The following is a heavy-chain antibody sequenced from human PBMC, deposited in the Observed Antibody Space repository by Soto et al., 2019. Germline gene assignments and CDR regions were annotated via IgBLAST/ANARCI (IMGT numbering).Heavy chain of an antibody. CDR2: IYPGDSDT. J-gene: IGHJ3*02. Sequence: GESLKISCKGSGYSFTTYWLAWVRQMPGKGLEYMGIIYPGDSDTRYSPSFQGQVTISADKSISTTYLQWTSLKASDTAIYYCARPRVYTPGLEDPFDIWGQGTMVTV. CDR3: ARPRVYTPGLEDPFDI. D-gene: IGHD2-8*01. V-gene: IGHV5-51*01. CDR1: GYSFTTYW.